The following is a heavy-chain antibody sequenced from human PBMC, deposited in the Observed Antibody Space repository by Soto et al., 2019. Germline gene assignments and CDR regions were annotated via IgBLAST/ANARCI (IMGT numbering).Heavy chain of an antibody. CDR3: AREVQYHPWLKSHDYFYGRDV. D-gene: IGHD2-2*01. J-gene: IGHJ6*02. CDR1: GYTFTGYY. CDR2: INPNSGGT. V-gene: IGHV1-2*02. Sequence: ASVKVSCKASGYTFTGYYMHWVRQAPGQGLEWMGWINPNSGGTNYAQKFQGRVTMTRDTSISTAYMELSRLRSDDTAVYYCAREVQYHPWLKSHDYFYGRDVCGQGTTVTLS.